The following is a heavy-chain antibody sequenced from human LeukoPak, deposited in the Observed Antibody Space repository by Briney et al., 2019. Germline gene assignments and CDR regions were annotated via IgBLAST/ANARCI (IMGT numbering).Heavy chain of an antibody. V-gene: IGHV4-61*05. D-gene: IGHD3-16*01. CDR1: GGSISSSSYY. CDR2: INDNGHS. CDR3: ARESADYVRGSFYY. Sequence: SETLSLTCTVSGGSISSSSYYWGWIRQPPGKGLEWIAYINDNGHSGYNPSLESRVTISVDTSKNHFSLRLRSVTAADTAVYYCARESADYVRGSFYYWGQGILVTVSS. J-gene: IGHJ4*02.